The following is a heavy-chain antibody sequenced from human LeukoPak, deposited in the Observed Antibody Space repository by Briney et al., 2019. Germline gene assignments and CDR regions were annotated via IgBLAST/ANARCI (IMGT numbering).Heavy chain of an antibody. Sequence: GGSLRLSCAASGFTFSSYSMNWVRQAPGKGLEWVSSISSSSSYIYYADSVKGRFTISRDKAENSLYLQMNSLRAEDTAIYYCAREGMVATFDYWGQGTLVTVSS. D-gene: IGHD5-12*01. CDR1: GFTFSSYS. CDR3: AREGMVATFDY. V-gene: IGHV3-21*01. CDR2: ISSSSSYI. J-gene: IGHJ4*02.